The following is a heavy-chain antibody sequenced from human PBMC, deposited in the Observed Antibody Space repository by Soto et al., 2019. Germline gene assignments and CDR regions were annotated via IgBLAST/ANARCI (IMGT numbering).Heavy chain of an antibody. CDR2: ISYDGSNK. CDR1: GFTFSSYG. CDR3: AKDPHCGGDCYSSGRLDP. J-gene: IGHJ5*02. Sequence: GGSLRLSCAASGFTFSSYGMHWVRQAPGKGLEWVAVISYDGSNKYYADSVKGRFTISRDNSKNTLYLQMNSLRAEDTAVYYCAKDPHCGGDCYSSGRLDPWGQGTLVTVSS. D-gene: IGHD2-21*02. V-gene: IGHV3-30*18.